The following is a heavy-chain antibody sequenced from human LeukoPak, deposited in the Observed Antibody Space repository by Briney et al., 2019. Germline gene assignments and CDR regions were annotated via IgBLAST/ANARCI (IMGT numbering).Heavy chain of an antibody. CDR3: ARDLGGAFDI. CDR1: GFTVSSNY. Sequence: GGSLRLSRAASGFTVSSNYMSWVRQAPGKGLEWVSVIYSGGSTYYAVSVKGRLIISRDNSKNTQYLQMNSLRAEDSAVYYCARDLGGAFDIWGQGTMVTVSS. V-gene: IGHV3-53*01. J-gene: IGHJ3*02. CDR2: IYSGGST.